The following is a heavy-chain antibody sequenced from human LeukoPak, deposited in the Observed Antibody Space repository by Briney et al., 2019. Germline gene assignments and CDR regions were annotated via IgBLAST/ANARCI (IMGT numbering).Heavy chain of an antibody. V-gene: IGHV1-18*01. J-gene: IGHJ5*02. CDR1: GYTFTSYG. Sequence: GASVKVSCKASGYTFTSYGISWVRQAPGQGLEWMGWISAYNGNTNYAQKLQGRVTMTTDTSTSTAYMELRSLRSDDTAVYYCARVLQDYYGSGSNWFDPWGQGTLVTVSS. CDR3: ARVLQDYYGSGSNWFDP. D-gene: IGHD3-10*01. CDR2: ISAYNGNT.